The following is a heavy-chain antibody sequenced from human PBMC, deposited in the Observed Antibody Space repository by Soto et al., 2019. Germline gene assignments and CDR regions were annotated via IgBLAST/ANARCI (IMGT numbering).Heavy chain of an antibody. V-gene: IGHV3-15*01. D-gene: IGHD1-1*01. Sequence: PGGSLRLSWAASGFSFNDVCMTWVSQSPGAGLEWVGRIKSKTDGGTTDYAAPVRGRFAISRDASKTTVYLQMNRLKTEDTAVYYCTTDPHSTGTKYWGQGTLVTVSS. J-gene: IGHJ4*02. CDR3: TTDPHSTGTKY. CDR2: IKSKTDGGTT. CDR1: GFSFNDVC.